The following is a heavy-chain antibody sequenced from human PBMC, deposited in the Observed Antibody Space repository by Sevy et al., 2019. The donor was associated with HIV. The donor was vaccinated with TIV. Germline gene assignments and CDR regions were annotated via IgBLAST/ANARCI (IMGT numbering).Heavy chain of an antibody. CDR1: DFDFSIYS. J-gene: IGHJ4*02. Sequence: GGSLRLSCAASDFDFSIYSMSWVRQAPGKGLEWVSTLSFGCGKINYADSVKGRFTISRDNSKSSVYLQMNNMRVEDTAVYYCAREGCTKPHDYWGQGTLVTVSS. CDR2: LSFGCGKI. V-gene: IGHV3-23*01. CDR3: AREGCTKPHDY. D-gene: IGHD2-8*01.